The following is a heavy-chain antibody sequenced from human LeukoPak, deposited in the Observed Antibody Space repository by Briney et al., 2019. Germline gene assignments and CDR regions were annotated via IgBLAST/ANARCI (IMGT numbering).Heavy chain of an antibody. CDR3: AKDIQCTY. CDR2: ISGNGGTT. CDR1: GFTFSSYA. V-gene: IGHV3-23*01. D-gene: IGHD2-21*01. Sequence: GGSLRLSCAASGFTFSSYAMTWLRQAPGKGLEWVSSISGNGGTTYFADSVKGRFSISRDNSKNTLHLQMNSPRAEDTAVYHCAKDIQCTYWGQGTLVTVSS. J-gene: IGHJ4*02.